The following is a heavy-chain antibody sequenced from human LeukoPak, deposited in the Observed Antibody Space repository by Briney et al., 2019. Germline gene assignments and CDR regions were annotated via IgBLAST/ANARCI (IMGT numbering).Heavy chain of an antibody. Sequence: SETLSLTCTVSGGSISSYYWSWIRQPPGKGLEWIGYIYNSGSTNCNPSLKSRVTISVDTSKNQFSLKLSSVTAADTAVYYCARHRGYYYYYMDVWGKGTTVTISS. CDR1: GGSISSYY. J-gene: IGHJ6*03. V-gene: IGHV4-59*08. CDR3: ARHRGYYYYYMDV. CDR2: IYNSGST.